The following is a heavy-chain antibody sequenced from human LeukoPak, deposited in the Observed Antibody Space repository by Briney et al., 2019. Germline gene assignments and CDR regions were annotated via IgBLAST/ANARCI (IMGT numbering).Heavy chain of an antibody. CDR2: IRSKPYGGTA. V-gene: IGHV3-49*04. CDR1: GFTFGNYA. D-gene: IGHD1-26*01. CDR3: SRYGFVGADFDY. Sequence: PGGSLRLSCTASGFTFGNYAVTWVRQAPGKELEWVGFIRSKPYGGTAKYAASVQGRFTISRDDSKTIAYLQMNSLKTEDTAVYYCSRYGFVGADFDYWGRGTLVTVSS. J-gene: IGHJ4*02.